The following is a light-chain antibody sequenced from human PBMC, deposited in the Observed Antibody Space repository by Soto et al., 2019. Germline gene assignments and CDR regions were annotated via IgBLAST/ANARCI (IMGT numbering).Light chain of an antibody. CDR2: EVT. CDR1: SDIGNYNL. CDR3: ASYAGSRTYV. Sequence: ALTQPAFVSGSPVKSVTISCSGSDIGNYNLVSWYQHLPGRAPKLLIFEVTMRPSGISDRFSGSKSASTASLTISGLQAEDEGDYYCASYAGSRTYVFGSGTKVTVL. J-gene: IGLJ1*01. V-gene: IGLV2-23*02.